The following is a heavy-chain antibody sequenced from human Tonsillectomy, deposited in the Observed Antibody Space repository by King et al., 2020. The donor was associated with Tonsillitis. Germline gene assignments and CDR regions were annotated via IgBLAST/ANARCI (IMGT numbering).Heavy chain of an antibody. CDR2: IKSKTDGGTT. CDR1: GFTFSNAW. V-gene: IGHV3-15*01. D-gene: IGHD3-22*01. Sequence: VQLVESGGGLVKPGGSLRLSCAASGFTFSNAWMSWVRQGPEKGLEWVGRIKSKTDGGTTDYAAPVQGSFTISRDDSKNTLYLQMNSLKTEDTAVYYCTPSYSFDRSTYYYTPFDSGGQGTLVTSSS. CDR3: TPSYSFDRSTYYYTPFDS. J-gene: IGHJ4*02.